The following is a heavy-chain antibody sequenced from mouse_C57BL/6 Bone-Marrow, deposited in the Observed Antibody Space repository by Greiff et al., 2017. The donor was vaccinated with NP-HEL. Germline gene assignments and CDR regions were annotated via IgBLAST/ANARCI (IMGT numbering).Heavy chain of an antibody. Sequence: EVQGVESGGGLVKPGGSLKLSCAASGFTFSDYGMHWVRQAPEKGLEWVAYISSGSSTIYYADTVKGRFTISRDTAKNTLFLQMTSLRAEDTAMYYCASSPYGGSPEGFAYWGQGTLVTVSA. V-gene: IGHV5-17*01. CDR1: GFTFSDYG. CDR2: ISSGSSTI. CDR3: ASSPYGGSPEGFAY. D-gene: IGHD1-1*02. J-gene: IGHJ3*01.